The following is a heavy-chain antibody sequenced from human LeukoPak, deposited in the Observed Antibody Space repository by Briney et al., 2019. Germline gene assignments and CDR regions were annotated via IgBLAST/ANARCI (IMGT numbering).Heavy chain of an antibody. D-gene: IGHD2-15*01. CDR3: ARDVGFELLGS. CDR1: GGSLSGDNW. Sequence: SGTLSLTCAVSGGSLSGDNWWTWVRQPPGKGLEWIGEIYHSGDTNYNPSLKSRITMSIDRSKNQFSLKLSFVTAADTAVYYCARDVGFELLGSWGQGTLVTVSS. CDR2: IYHSGDT. J-gene: IGHJ5*02. V-gene: IGHV4-4*02.